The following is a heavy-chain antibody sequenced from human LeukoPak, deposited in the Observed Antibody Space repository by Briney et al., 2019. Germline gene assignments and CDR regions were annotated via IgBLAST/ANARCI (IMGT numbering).Heavy chain of an antibody. Sequence: GGSPRLSCAASGFSFSTYAMSWVRQAPGQGLEWVSAISGSGKTYYPDSVKGRFAISRDNSKNTLFLQTNGLRAEDTAVYYCAKERDAKGYFDYWGQGTLVTVSS. CDR2: ISGSGKT. V-gene: IGHV3-23*01. J-gene: IGHJ4*02. CDR3: AKERDAKGYFDY. CDR1: GFSFSTYA.